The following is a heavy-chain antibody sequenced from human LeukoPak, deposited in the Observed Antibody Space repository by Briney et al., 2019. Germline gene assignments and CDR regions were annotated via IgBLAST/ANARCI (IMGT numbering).Heavy chain of an antibody. CDR2: INHGGST. CDR1: GGSFSGYY. V-gene: IGHV4-34*01. J-gene: IGHJ4*02. CDR3: ARGTVDYCSGGSCYLYYFDY. Sequence: PSETLSLTCAVYGGSFSGYYWNWIRQPPGKGLEWIGEINHGGSTNYNPSLKSRVTISVDTSKNQFSLNLSSVTAADTAVYHCARGTVDYCSGGSCYLYYFDYWGQGNLVTVSS. D-gene: IGHD2-15*01.